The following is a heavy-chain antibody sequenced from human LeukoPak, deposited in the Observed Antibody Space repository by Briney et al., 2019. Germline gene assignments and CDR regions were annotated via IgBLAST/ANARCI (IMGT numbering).Heavy chain of an antibody. D-gene: IGHD6-19*01. J-gene: IGHJ6*02. CDR2: IWYDGSNK. V-gene: IGHV3-33*01. CDR3: ARGQHRIAVAGYYYYYGMDV. CDR1: GFTFSSYG. Sequence: GGSLRLSCAASGFTFSSYGMHWVRQAPGKGLEWVAVIWYDGSNKYYADSVKGRFTISRDNSKNTLYLQMNSLRAEDTAVYYCARGQHRIAVAGYYYYYGMDVWGQGPTVTVSS.